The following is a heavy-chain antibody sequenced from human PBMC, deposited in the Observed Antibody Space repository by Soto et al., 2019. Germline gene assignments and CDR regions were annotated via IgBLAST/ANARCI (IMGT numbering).Heavy chain of an antibody. CDR1: GFSFSTYA. CDR2: LSSSGGSA. D-gene: IGHD2-2*01. Sequence: EVQLLESGGGLVQPGGSLRLSCAASGFSFSTYAMTWVRQAPGKGLEWVSDLSSSGGSAYYAASVKGRFIVSRDNSKNTLYLQMNTLRVEDTAVYFCARQAPSRYIIIVPNSPQGLDPWGQGTLVTVSS. J-gene: IGHJ5*02. CDR3: ARQAPSRYIIIVPNSPQGLDP. V-gene: IGHV3-23*01.